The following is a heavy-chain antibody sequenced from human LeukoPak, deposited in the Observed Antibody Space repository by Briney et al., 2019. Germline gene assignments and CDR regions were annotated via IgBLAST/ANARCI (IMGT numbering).Heavy chain of an antibody. Sequence: GGSLRLSCAASGFTFDDFAMSWVRQAPGKGLEWVSGINWNGGSTGYADSVKGRFTISRDNAKNSLYLQMNSLRAEDTALYYCARGPTRGSWPGEADYWGQGTLVTVSS. J-gene: IGHJ4*02. V-gene: IGHV3-20*04. CDR1: GFTFDDFA. CDR3: ARGPTRGSWPGEADY. CDR2: INWNGGST. D-gene: IGHD7-27*01.